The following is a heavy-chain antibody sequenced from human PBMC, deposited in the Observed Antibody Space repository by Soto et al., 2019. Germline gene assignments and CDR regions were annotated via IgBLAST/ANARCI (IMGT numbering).Heavy chain of an antibody. CDR3: ARGRGVVVPAAMRWFDP. CDR2: INHSGST. D-gene: IGHD2-2*01. Sequence: PSETLSLTCAVYGGSFSGYYWSWIRQPPGKGLEWIGEINHSGSTNYNPSLKSRVTISVDTSKNQFSLKLSSVTAADTAVYYCARGRGVVVPAAMRWFDPWGQGTLVTVSS. V-gene: IGHV4-34*01. CDR1: GGSFSGYY. J-gene: IGHJ5*02.